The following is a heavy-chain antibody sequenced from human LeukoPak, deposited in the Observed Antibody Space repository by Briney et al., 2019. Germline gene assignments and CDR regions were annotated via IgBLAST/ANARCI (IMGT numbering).Heavy chain of an antibody. CDR3: ADPGVGF. D-gene: IGHD2-8*01. CDR2: ISGSGGST. Sequence: PGGSLRLSCAASGFTFSSYAMSWVRQAPGKGLEWVSAISGSGGSTYYADSVKGRFTISRDNARNSVYLQMNSLRVGDTAVYYCADPGVGFWGQGTLVTVSS. CDR1: GFTFSSYA. J-gene: IGHJ4*02. V-gene: IGHV3-23*01.